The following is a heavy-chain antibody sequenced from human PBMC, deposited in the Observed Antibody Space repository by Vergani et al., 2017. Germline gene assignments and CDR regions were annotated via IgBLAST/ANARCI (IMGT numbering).Heavy chain of an antibody. V-gene: IGHV3-15*01. CDR3: YTDYHDY. CDR1: GITFKNAW. CDR2: IRSKNDGGTA. J-gene: IGHJ4*02. D-gene: IGHD2-2*02. Sequence: EVKVVESGGGLIKPGGSLRLSCVVSGITFKNAWITWVRQAQGKGLELIGRIRSKNDGGTADYAAPLKGRFTNSRDDSKDSAFTLVNNLKTEDTAVYFCYTDYHDYWGQGTLVTVSS.